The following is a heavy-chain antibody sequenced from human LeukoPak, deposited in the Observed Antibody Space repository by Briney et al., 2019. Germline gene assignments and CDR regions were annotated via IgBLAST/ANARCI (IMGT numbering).Heavy chain of an antibody. CDR2: IYYSGST. CDR1: GGSISSYY. CDR3: ASTIRGYYDSTGGFDY. Sequence: SETLSLTCTVSGGSISSYYWSWIRQPPGKGLEWIGYIYYSGSTNYGPSLKSRVTISVDTSKNQFSLKLSSVTAADTAVYYCASTIRGYYDSTGGFDYWGQGTLVTVSS. J-gene: IGHJ4*02. V-gene: IGHV4-59*01. D-gene: IGHD3-22*01.